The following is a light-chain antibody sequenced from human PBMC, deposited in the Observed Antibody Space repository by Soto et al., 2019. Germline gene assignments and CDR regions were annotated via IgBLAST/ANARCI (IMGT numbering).Light chain of an antibody. CDR1: SSDVGGYNF. CDR3: SSYLHPYIRV. CDR2: DVS. V-gene: IGLV2-14*01. Sequence: QSALTQPASVSGSPGQSITISCTGTSSDVGGYNFVSWYRQYPGKAPKLIIYDVSSRPSGVSNRFSGSKSGNTASLTISGLQAEDEADYYCSSYLHPYIRVFGGGTKLTVL. J-gene: IGLJ3*02.